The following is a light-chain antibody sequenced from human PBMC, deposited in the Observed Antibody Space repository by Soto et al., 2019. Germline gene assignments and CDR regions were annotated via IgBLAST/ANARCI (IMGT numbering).Light chain of an antibody. J-gene: IGLJ2*01. CDR2: DVS. CDR3: SSYTSRSTLGV. CDR1: ISDIGGYNY. Sequence: QSALTQPASVSGSPGQSITISCTGTISDIGGYNYVSWYQQHPGKAPQLMIYDVSNRPSGVSYRLSGSKSGNTASLTISGLQAEDEADYYCSSYTSRSTLGVFGGGTKLTVL. V-gene: IGLV2-14*03.